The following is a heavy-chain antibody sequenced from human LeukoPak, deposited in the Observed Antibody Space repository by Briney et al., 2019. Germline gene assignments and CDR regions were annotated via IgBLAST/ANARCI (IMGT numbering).Heavy chain of an antibody. D-gene: IGHD3-16*01. CDR3: ARSDKGEYQSYYYYYMDV. J-gene: IGHJ6*03. V-gene: IGHV1-69*05. CDR2: IIPIFGTA. CDR1: GGTFSSNP. Sequence: SVKVSCKASGGTFSSNPISWVRQAPGQGLEWMGRIIPIFGTANYAQKFQGRVTITTDESTSTAYMELSSLRSEDTAVYYCARSDKGEYQSYYYYYMDVWGKGTTVTVSS.